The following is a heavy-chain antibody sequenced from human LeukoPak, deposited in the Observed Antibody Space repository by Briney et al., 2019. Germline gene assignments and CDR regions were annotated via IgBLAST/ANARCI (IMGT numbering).Heavy chain of an antibody. D-gene: IGHD1-7*01. V-gene: IGHV4-34*01. CDR3: ARLYGNYQNYFDY. CDR1: GGSFSGYY. J-gene: IGHJ4*02. Sequence: PSETLSLTCAVYGGSFSGYYWSWIRQPPGKGLEWIGEINHSGSTNYNPSLKSRVTISVDTSKNQFSLKLRSVTAADTAVYYCARLYGNYQNYFDYWGQGTLVTVSS. CDR2: INHSGST.